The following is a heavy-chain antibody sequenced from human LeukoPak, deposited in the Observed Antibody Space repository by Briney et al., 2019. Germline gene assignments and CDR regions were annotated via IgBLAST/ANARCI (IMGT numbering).Heavy chain of an antibody. J-gene: IGHJ2*01. CDR1: GFTFSTYE. D-gene: IGHD6-25*01. Sequence: GGSLRLSCAVSGFTFSTYEMIWVRQAPGKGLEWVSSISTSSSYIYYADSVKGRFTISRDNARNSLYLQMNSLRAEDTAVYYCARDGLAAATLHWCFDVWGRGTLVTVSS. V-gene: IGHV3-21*01. CDR3: ARDGLAAATLHWCFDV. CDR2: ISTSSSYI.